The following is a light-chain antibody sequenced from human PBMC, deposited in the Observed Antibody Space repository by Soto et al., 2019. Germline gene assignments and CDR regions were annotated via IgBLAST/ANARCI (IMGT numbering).Light chain of an antibody. CDR3: QHYNSYPEA. Sequence: DIQVTQSPSTLSASVGDRVTITCRASLSIRSWLAWYQHKPGKAPKLLIYKASTLKSGVPSRFSGSGSGTEFTLTISSLQPDDFATYYCQHYNSYPEAFGQGTRLEIK. CDR1: LSIRSW. V-gene: IGKV1-5*03. CDR2: KAS. J-gene: IGKJ5*01.